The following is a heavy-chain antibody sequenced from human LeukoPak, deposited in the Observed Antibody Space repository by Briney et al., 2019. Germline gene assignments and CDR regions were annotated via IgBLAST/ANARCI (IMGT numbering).Heavy chain of an antibody. CDR1: GGSISSYY. D-gene: IGHD1-26*01. Sequence: SETLSLTCTVSGGSISSYYWSWIRQPPGKGLEWIGYIYYSGSTNYNPSLKSRVTISVDTSKNQFSLKLSSVTAADTAVYYCARDRSYMVYWGQGTLVTVSS. J-gene: IGHJ4*02. CDR3: ARDRSYMVY. V-gene: IGHV4-59*01. CDR2: IYYSGST.